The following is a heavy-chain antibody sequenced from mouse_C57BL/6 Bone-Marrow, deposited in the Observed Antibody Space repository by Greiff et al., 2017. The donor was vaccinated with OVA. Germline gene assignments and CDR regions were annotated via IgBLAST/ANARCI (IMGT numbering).Heavy chain of an antibody. CDR3: AAGGVYYGSGYVYYFDD. Sequence: QVQLQQPGAELVKPGASVTMSCKASGYTFTSYWITWVKQGPGQGLEWIGDIYPGCGSTNYNQKFKSKATLTVDHSSSKAYLQLSSLTSDDSAVYYCAAGGVYYGSGYVYYFDDWGQGTTLTVSS. CDR1: GYTFTSYW. D-gene: IGHD1-1*01. J-gene: IGHJ2*01. V-gene: IGHV1-55*01. CDR2: IYPGCGST.